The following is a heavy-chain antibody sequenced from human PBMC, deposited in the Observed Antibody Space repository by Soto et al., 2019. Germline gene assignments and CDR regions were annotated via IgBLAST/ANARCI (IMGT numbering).Heavy chain of an antibody. CDR3: AKDQGSSWYEIDY. J-gene: IGHJ4*02. CDR2: IRSSSITI. Sequence: GGALRLSCAAAGFTFTGYSSNWVGESRGKGQDWVSYIRSSSITIYYADSAKGPFTISSNNTKNTLYLQMNSLTAEATAVYSCAKDQGSSWYEIDYCGQGTLVTVSP. V-gene: IGHV3-48*04. D-gene: IGHD6-13*01. CDR1: GFTFTGYS.